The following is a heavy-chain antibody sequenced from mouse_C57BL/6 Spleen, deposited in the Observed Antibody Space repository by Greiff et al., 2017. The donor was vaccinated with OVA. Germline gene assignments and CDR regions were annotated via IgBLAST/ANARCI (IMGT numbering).Heavy chain of an antibody. CDR2: IYPGDGDT. CDR1: GYTFSTYW. CDR3: ARGAY. J-gene: IGHJ3*01. Sequence: QVQLKESGAELVKPGASVKMSCKASGYTFSTYWMNWVKQRPGKGLEWIGQIYPGDGDTNYNGKFKGKATLTADKSSSTAYMQLSSLTSADSAVYFCARGAYWGQGTVITVSS. V-gene: IGHV1-80*01.